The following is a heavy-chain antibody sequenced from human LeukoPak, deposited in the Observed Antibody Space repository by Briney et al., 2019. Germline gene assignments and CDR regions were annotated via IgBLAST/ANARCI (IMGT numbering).Heavy chain of an antibody. J-gene: IGHJ4*02. V-gene: IGHV1-2*02. CDR2: INPNSGGT. CDR1: GYTFTGYY. D-gene: IGHD4-17*01. CDR3: AREGDYGDYGDY. Sequence: XKASGYTFTGYYMHWVRQAPGQGLEWMGWINPNSGGTNYAQKFQGRVTITRDTSISTAYMELSRLRSDDTAVYYCAREGDYGDYGDYWGQGALVTVSS.